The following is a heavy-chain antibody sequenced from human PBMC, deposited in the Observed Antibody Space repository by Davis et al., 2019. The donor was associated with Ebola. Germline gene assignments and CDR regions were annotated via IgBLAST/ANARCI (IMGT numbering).Heavy chain of an antibody. D-gene: IGHD2-2*02. J-gene: IGHJ6*02. CDR3: ARDLYLGSWNYYGMDV. CDR1: GFTFSSYW. Sequence: GESLKISCEASGFTFSSYWMSWVRQAPGKGLEWVANIKQDGSEKYYVDSVKGRFTISRDNAKKSLYLQMNSLRAEDTSMYYCARDLYLGSWNYYGMDVWGQGTTVTVSS. CDR2: IKQDGSEK. V-gene: IGHV3-7*01.